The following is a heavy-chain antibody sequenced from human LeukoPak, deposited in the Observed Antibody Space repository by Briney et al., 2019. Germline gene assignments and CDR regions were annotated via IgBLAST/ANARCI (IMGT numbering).Heavy chain of an antibody. V-gene: IGHV3-30*04. J-gene: IGHJ4*02. Sequence: PGGSLRLSCAASGFTFSSYAMHWVRQAPGKGLEWVAVISYDGSNKYYADSVKGRFTISRDNSKNTLYLQMNSLRAGDTAVYYCASDAREDIVVVPAASWGQGTLVTVSS. CDR2: ISYDGSNK. CDR1: GFTFSSYA. CDR3: ASDAREDIVVVPAAS. D-gene: IGHD2-2*01.